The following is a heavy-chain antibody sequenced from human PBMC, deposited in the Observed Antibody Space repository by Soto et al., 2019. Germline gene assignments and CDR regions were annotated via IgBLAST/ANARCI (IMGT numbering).Heavy chain of an antibody. CDR1: GFSFSSYA. V-gene: IGHV3-23*01. Sequence: EVQLLESGGGFVQPGGSLRLSCAASGFSFSSYAMTWVRQAPGKGLESVSGISGSGGDTYYADSMKGRLTISRDNSKNTLYLQMNGLRAEDTAVYYCAKGVWGYWYFDLWGRGTLVSVSS. J-gene: IGHJ2*01. D-gene: IGHD7-27*01. CDR3: AKGVWGYWYFDL. CDR2: ISGSGGDT.